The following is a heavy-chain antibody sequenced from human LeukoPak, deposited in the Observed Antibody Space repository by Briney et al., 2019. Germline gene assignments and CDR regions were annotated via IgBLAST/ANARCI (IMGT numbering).Heavy chain of an antibody. J-gene: IGHJ6*02. CDR1: GFTFSSYA. CDR3: ANWATMVRGVTYYYGMDV. Sequence: QSGGSLRLSCAASGFTFSSYAMHWVRQAPGKGLEWVAVISYDGSNKYYADSVKGRFTISRDNSKNTLYLQMNSLRAEDTAVYYCANWATMVRGVTYYYGMDVWGQGTTVTVSS. D-gene: IGHD3-10*01. V-gene: IGHV3-30-3*01. CDR2: ISYDGSNK.